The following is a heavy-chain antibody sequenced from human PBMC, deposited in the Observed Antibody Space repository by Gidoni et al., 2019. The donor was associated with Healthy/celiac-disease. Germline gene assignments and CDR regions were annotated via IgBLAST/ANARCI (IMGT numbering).Heavy chain of an antibody. J-gene: IGHJ3*02. Sequence: QVQLVQSGAEVKKPGSSVKVSCKASGGTFSSYAISWVRQAPGQGLEWMGGIIPIFGTANYAQKFQGRVTITADKSTSTAYMELSSLRSEDTAVYYCARETTEVEDGYTIVGNAFVIWGQGTMVTVSS. CDR2: IIPIFGTA. CDR3: ARETTEVEDGYTIVGNAFVI. CDR1: GGTFSSYA. V-gene: IGHV1-69*06. D-gene: IGHD5-12*01.